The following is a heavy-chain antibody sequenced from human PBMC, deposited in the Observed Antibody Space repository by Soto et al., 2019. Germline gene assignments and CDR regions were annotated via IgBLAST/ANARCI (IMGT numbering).Heavy chain of an antibody. CDR3: AREHGSGSYGNWFDP. CDR2: INPSGGST. CDR1: GYTFTSYY. V-gene: IGHV1-46*01. J-gene: IGHJ5*02. Sequence: ALVKVSCKASGYTFTSYYMHWVRQAPGQGLEWMGIINPSGGSTSYAQKFQGRVTMTRDTSTSTVYMELSSLRSEDTAVYYCAREHGSGSYGNWFDPWGQGTLVTVSS. D-gene: IGHD3-10*01.